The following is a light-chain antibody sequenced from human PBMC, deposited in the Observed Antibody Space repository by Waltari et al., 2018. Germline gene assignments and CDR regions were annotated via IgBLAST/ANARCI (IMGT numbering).Light chain of an antibody. CDR1: QSVNSW. CDR2: KAS. Sequence: DIQMTQSPSTLSASVGDRGTITCRASQSVNSWVAWYQQKPRKAPKLLIFKASNLESGVPSRFSGSGSGTEFTLTISSLQPDDFATYHCQQYDSYWTFGQGTKVEIK. J-gene: IGKJ1*01. V-gene: IGKV1-5*03. CDR3: QQYDSYWT.